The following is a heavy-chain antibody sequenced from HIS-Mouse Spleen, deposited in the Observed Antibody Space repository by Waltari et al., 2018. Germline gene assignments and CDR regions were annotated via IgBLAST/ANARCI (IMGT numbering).Heavy chain of an antibody. V-gene: IGHV3-48*01. CDR3: ARDFRRIAAVDAFDI. CDR1: GFTFISYS. D-gene: IGHD6-13*01. J-gene: IGHJ3*02. Sequence: EVQLVESGGGLVQPGGSLRLCCAASGFTFISYSMNWVRQAPGKGLEWVSYISSSSSTIYYADSVKGRFTISRDNAKNSLYLQMNSLRAEDTAVYYCARDFRRIAAVDAFDIWGQGTMVTVSS. CDR2: ISSSSSTI.